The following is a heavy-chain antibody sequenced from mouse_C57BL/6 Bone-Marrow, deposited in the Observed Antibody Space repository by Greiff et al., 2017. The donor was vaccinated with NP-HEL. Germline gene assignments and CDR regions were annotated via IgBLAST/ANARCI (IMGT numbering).Heavy chain of an antibody. CDR3: ARDYCSSAFAY. V-gene: IGHV1-81*01. J-gene: IGHJ3*01. CDR1: GYTFTSYG. D-gene: IGHD1-1*01. CDR2: IYPRSGNT. Sequence: VQLQQSGAELARPGASVTLSCKASGYTFTSYGISWVKQRTGQGLEWIGEIYPRSGNTYYNAKFKGQAPLNADHTSSTAYMELRILTSEDSAVYFCARDYCSSAFAYWGQGTLVTVSA.